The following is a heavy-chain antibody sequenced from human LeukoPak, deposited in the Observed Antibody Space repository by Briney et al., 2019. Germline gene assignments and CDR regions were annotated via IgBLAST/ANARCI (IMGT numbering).Heavy chain of an antibody. D-gene: IGHD3-22*01. CDR3: ARDNYYDSSGFDY. CDR2: INHSGST. J-gene: IGHJ4*02. Sequence: PSETLSLTCAVYGGSFSGYYWSWLRQPPGKGLEWIGEINHSGSTNYNPSLKSRVTISVDTSKNQFSLKLSSVTAADTAVYYCARDNYYDSSGFDYWGQGTLVTVSS. V-gene: IGHV4-34*01. CDR1: GGSFSGYY.